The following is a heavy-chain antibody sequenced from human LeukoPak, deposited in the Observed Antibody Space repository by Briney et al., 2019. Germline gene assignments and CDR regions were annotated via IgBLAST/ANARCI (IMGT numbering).Heavy chain of an antibody. D-gene: IGHD6-13*01. J-gene: IGHJ5*02. CDR1: GFTFSSYS. V-gene: IGHV3-21*01. CDR2: ISSSSSYI. Sequence: GGSLRLSCAASGFTFSSYSMNWVRQAPGKGLEWVSSISSSSSYIYYADSVKGRFTISRDNAKNSLYLQTNSLRAEDTAVYYCATLTAANNWFDPWGQGTLVTVSS. CDR3: ATLTAANNWFDP.